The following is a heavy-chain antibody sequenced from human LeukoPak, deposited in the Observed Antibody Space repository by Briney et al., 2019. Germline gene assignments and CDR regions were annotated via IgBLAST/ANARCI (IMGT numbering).Heavy chain of an antibody. J-gene: IGHJ4*02. Sequence: GASVKVSCKASGYTFTGYYMHWVRQAPGQGLEWMGWINPNSGGTNYAQKFQGRVTMTRDTSISTAYMELSRLRSDDTAVYYCARAPYYYGSGSYPTDYWGQGTLVTVSS. CDR2: INPNSGGT. D-gene: IGHD3-10*01. CDR3: ARAPYYYGSGSYPTDY. V-gene: IGHV1-2*02. CDR1: GYTFTGYY.